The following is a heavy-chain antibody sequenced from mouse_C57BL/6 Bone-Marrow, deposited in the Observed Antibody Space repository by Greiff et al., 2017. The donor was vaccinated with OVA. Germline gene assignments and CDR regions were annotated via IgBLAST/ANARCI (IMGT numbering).Heavy chain of an antibody. CDR3: ARGGDYDDFYWYFDV. Sequence: QVQLQQPGAELVKPGASVKLSCKASGYTFTSYWMHWVKQRPGQGLEWIGMIHPNSGSTNYNEKFKSKATLTVDKSSSTAYMQLSSLTSEDSAVYYCARGGDYDDFYWYFDVWGTGTTVTVSS. V-gene: IGHV1-64*01. CDR1: GYTFTSYW. CDR2: IHPNSGST. J-gene: IGHJ1*03. D-gene: IGHD2-4*01.